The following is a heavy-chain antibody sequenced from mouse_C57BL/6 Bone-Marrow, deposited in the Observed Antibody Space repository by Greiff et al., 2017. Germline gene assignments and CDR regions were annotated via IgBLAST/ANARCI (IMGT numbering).Heavy chain of an antibody. CDR1: GYTFTSYW. J-gene: IGHJ3*01. Sequence: QVQLKQPGTELVKPGASVKLSCKASGYTFTSYWMHWVKQRPGQGLEWIGNINPSNGGTNYNEKFKSKATLTVDKSSSTAYMQLSSLTSEDSAVYYCARERGYYGPWFAYWGQGTLVTVSA. D-gene: IGHD1-1*01. CDR3: ARERGYYGPWFAY. CDR2: INPSNGGT. V-gene: IGHV1-53*01.